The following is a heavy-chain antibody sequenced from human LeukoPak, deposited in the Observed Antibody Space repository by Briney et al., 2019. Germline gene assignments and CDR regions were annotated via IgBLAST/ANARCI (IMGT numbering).Heavy chain of an antibody. CDR1: GGSITISSYY. J-gene: IGHJ3*02. V-gene: IGHV4-39*07. Sequence: PSETLSLTCTVSGGSITISSYYWSWIRQPPGKGLEWIVEINHSGSPNYNPSLKSRVTISIDTSKNQFSLKLSPVTAADTAVYYCARDLSDYYGSGSYRPIDAFDIWGQGTMVTVSS. CDR2: INHSGSP. D-gene: IGHD3-10*01. CDR3: ARDLSDYYGSGSYRPIDAFDI.